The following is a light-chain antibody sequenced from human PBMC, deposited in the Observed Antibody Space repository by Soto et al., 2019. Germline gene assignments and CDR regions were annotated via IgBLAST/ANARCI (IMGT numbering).Light chain of an antibody. J-gene: IGKJ2*01. CDR3: LQDYDYPYT. V-gene: IGKV1-6*01. CDR1: QGIRDD. CDR2: AAS. Sequence: AIQMTQSPSSLSASVGDRVSITGRASQGIRDDLAWYHQKPGKAPKLLIYAASNLQSGVPSRFSGSGSGTDFTLIISGLQPEDFGTYYCLQDYDYPYTFGQGTKLEI.